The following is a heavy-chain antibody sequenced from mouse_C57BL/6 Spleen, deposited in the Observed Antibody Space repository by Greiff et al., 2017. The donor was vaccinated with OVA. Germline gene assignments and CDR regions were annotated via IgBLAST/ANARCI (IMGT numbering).Heavy chain of an antibody. V-gene: IGHV1-54*01. D-gene: IGHD1-1*01. CDR2: INPGSGGT. J-gene: IGHJ3*01. CDR1: GYAFTNYL. CDR3: ARDYGSSSWLAY. Sequence: QVQLQQSGAELVRPGTSVKVSCKASGYAFTNYLIEWVKQRPGQGLEWIGVINPGSGGTNYNEKFKGKATLTADKSASTAYMQLSSLTSEDSAVYFCARDYGSSSWLAYWGQGTLVTVSA.